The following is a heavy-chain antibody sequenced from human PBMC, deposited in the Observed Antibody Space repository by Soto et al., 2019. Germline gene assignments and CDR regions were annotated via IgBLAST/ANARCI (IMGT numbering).Heavy chain of an antibody. Sequence: PSETLSLTCTVSGGSMSSYYWTWLRQSPGRGLEWIGYISYSGSTYYNPSLKSRVTISADTSKNQFSLRMNSMIAADTAVYYCARADPDASVGYWGQGTLVTVLL. CDR1: GGSMSSYY. D-gene: IGHD2-15*01. J-gene: IGHJ4*02. CDR3: ARADPDASVGY. CDR2: ISYSGST. V-gene: IGHV4-59*01.